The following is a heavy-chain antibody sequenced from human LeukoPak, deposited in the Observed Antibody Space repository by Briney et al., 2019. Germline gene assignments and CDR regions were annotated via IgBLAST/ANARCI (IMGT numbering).Heavy chain of an antibody. J-gene: IGHJ6*02. Sequence: GGSLRLSCAASGFTFSNAWMNWVRQAPGKGLVWVSRINSDGSSTTYADSVKGRFTVSRDNAKNTLYLQMNSLRAEDTAVYYCARDRLSNLLWFGELLYYYYGMDVWGQGTTVTVSS. V-gene: IGHV3-74*01. CDR1: GFTFSNAW. CDR2: INSDGSST. CDR3: ARDRLSNLLWFGELLYYYYGMDV. D-gene: IGHD3-10*01.